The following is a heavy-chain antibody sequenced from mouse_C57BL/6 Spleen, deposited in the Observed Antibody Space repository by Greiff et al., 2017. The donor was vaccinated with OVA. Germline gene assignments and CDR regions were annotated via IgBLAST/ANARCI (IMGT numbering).Heavy chain of an antibody. J-gene: IGHJ3*01. V-gene: IGHV1-74*01. CDR3: AIPVGSSYGAWFAY. CDR1: GYTFTSYW. Sequence: QVQLQQPGAELVKPGASVKVSCKASGYTFTSYWMHWVKQRPGQGLEWIGRIHPSDSDTNYNQKFKGKATLTVDKSSSPAYMQLSSLTSEDSAVYYCAIPVGSSYGAWFAYWGQGTLVTVSA. D-gene: IGHD1-1*01. CDR2: IHPSDSDT.